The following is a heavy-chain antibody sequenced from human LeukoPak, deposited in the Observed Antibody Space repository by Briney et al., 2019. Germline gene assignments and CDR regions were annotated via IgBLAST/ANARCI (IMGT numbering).Heavy chain of an antibody. CDR3: ARSVEMATIGSFVDY. V-gene: IGHV3-11*01. D-gene: IGHD5-24*01. CDR2: ISSSGSTI. CDR1: GFTFSDYY. Sequence: PGGSLRLSCAASGFTFSDYYMSWIRQAPGKGLEWVSYISSSGSTIYYADSVKGRFTISRDNAKNSLYLQTNSLRAEDTAVYYCARSVEMATIGSFVDYWGQGTLVTVSS. J-gene: IGHJ4*02.